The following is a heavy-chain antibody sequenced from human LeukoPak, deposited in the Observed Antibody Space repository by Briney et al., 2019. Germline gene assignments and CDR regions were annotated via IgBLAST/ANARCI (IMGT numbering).Heavy chain of an antibody. D-gene: IGHD1-26*01. CDR3: VKVDRYTGSQQSLHQ. Sequence: GGSLRLSCAASGFTFSTYAMSWVRQAPGKGLEWVSLISGSGGSIYYADSVKGRFTISRDNSKNTLYLQMNSLRAEDTAIYYCVKVDRYTGSQQSLHQWGQGTLVTVSS. CDR1: GFTFSTYA. CDR2: ISGSGGSI. J-gene: IGHJ4*02. V-gene: IGHV3-23*01.